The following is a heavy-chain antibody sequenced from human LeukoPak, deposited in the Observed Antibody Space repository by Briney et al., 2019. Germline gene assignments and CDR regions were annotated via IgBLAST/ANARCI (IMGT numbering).Heavy chain of an antibody. CDR2: ISGSGGST. V-gene: IGHV3-23*01. J-gene: IGHJ6*02. CDR1: GFTFSSYA. CDR3: AKASNYGGNSYYYYGMDV. Sequence: GGSLRLSCAASGFTFSSYAMSWVRQAPGKGLEWVSAISGSGGSTYYADSVKGRFTISRDNSKNTLYLQMNSLRAEDTAVYYCAKASNYGGNSYYYYGMDVWGQGTTVTVSS. D-gene: IGHD4-23*01.